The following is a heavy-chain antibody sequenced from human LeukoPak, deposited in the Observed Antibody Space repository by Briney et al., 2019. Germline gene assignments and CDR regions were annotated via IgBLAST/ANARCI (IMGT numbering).Heavy chain of an antibody. D-gene: IGHD2-2*01. CDR1: GFTFSNYG. V-gene: IGHV3-30*03. J-gene: IGHJ4*02. CDR3: TRDLRYCTSTSCYDPYFDH. CDR2: ISYDGSSK. Sequence: GGSLRLSCAASGFTFSNYGMHWVRQAPGKGLEWVAVISYDGSSKSYADSVNGRFTISRDSSGNTLYLQMNSLRAEDTAVYYCTRDLRYCTSTSCYDPYFDHWGQGTLVTVSS.